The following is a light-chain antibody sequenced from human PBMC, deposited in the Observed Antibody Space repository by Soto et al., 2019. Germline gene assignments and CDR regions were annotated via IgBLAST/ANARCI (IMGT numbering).Light chain of an antibody. Sequence: QSVLTQPPSASATPGQRVTISCSGRSSDVGSNTVNWYQQFPGAAPKLLIYSNDQRPSGAPDRFSASKSGTSASLAISGLQSEDEADYYCATWDDSLFGHVFGTGTKVTLL. CDR1: SSDVGSNT. CDR3: ATWDDSLFGHV. J-gene: IGLJ1*01. V-gene: IGLV1-44*01. CDR2: SND.